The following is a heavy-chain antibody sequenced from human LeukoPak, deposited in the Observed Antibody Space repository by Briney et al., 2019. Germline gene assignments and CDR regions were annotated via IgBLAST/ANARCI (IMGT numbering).Heavy chain of an antibody. D-gene: IGHD3-10*01. Sequence: SETLSLTCTVSGGSISSYYWSWIRQPPGEGLEWIGYIYYSGSTNYNPSLKSRVTISVVTSKNQFSLKLSSVTAADTAVYYCARGRARYGSGSMMDVWGKGTTVTVSS. CDR1: GGSISSYY. V-gene: IGHV4-59*01. CDR3: ARGRARYGSGSMMDV. CDR2: IYYSGST. J-gene: IGHJ6*04.